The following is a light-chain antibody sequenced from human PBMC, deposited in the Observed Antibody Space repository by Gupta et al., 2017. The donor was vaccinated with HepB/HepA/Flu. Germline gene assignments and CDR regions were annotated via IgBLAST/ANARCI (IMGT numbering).Light chain of an antibody. V-gene: IGLV2-11*01. CDR3: CSFAGSHTYV. CDR1: NRDVGGYNY. CDR2: HVT. J-gene: IGLJ2*01. Sequence: QSALTQPRSVSGSPGQSLTISCTGTNRDVGGYNYVSWYQQHPGKAPRLMAYHVTVRPSGVPDRFSGSKSGNTASLTXSXLQPQDXADYYCCSFAGSHTYVFGGGTKVTVL.